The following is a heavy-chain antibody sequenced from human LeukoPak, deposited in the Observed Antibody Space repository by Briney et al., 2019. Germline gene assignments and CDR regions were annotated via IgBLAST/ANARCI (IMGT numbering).Heavy chain of an antibody. CDR1: GFAFSSNA. J-gene: IGHJ4*02. Sequence: PGGSLRLSCAASGFAFSSNAMSWVRQAPGKGLEWVAAFSGSGSKTYYADSVKGRFTISRDNSKNTLYLQTNSLRAEDPAVYYCAKLRYSAIDFWGQGTLVTVSS. CDR3: AKLRYSAIDF. V-gene: IGHV3-23*01. CDR2: FSGSGSKT. D-gene: IGHD5-18*01.